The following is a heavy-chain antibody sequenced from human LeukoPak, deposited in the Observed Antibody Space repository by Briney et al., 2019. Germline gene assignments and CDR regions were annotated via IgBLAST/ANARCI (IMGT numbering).Heavy chain of an antibody. CDR2: INHSGST. CDR3: ARGLSASSGYYHRFDY. Sequence: SETLSLTCAVYGGSFSGYYWSWIRQPPGKGLEWIGEINHSGSTNYNPSLKSRVTISVDTSKNQSSLKLSSVTAADTAVYYCARGLSASSGYYHRFDYWGQGTLVTVSS. V-gene: IGHV4-34*01. D-gene: IGHD3-22*01. J-gene: IGHJ4*02. CDR1: GGSFSGYY.